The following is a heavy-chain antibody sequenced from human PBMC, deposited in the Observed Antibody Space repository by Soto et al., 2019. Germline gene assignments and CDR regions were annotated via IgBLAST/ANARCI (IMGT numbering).Heavy chain of an antibody. CDR1: GFTFSNAR. V-gene: IGHV3-15*04. Sequence: GGSLRLSCAASGFTFSNARMNWVRQAPGKGLEWVGHIGSETDGGTIVYPAPVKGRFIISRDDSRNTLFLQMNNLKTEDTAVYYCNTAHPRGPDYWGQGTRVTVS. D-gene: IGHD5-12*01. J-gene: IGHJ4*02. CDR3: NTAHPRGPDY. CDR2: IGSETDGGTI.